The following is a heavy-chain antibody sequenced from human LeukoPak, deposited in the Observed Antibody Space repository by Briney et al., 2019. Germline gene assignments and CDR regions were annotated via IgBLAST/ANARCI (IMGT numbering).Heavy chain of an antibody. CDR2: IYYGGSA. D-gene: IGHD3-9*01. Sequence: PSETLSLTCTVSGGSISSSTYYWGWIRQPPGKGLEWIGSIYYGGSAYHNPSLKSRVTLSVDTSKNQFFLNLSSVTATDTAVYYCARQWDILTVNNWFDHWGQGTLVTVSS. CDR1: GGSISSSTYY. J-gene: IGHJ5*02. CDR3: ARQWDILTVNNWFDH. V-gene: IGHV4-39*01.